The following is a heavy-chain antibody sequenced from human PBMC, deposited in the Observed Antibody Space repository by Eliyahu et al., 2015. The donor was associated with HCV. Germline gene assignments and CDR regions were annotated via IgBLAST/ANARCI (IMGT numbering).Heavy chain of an antibody. CDR2: IYSGGST. D-gene: IGHD3-22*01. V-gene: IGHV3-53*02. CDR3: ARDSNGYSLTLDV. J-gene: IGHJ6*02. CDR1: GFTVSSNY. Sequence: EVQLVETGGGLIQPGGSLRLSCXASGFTVSSNYMSWVRQAPGKGLEWVSVIYSGGSTYYADSVKGRFTISRDNSKNTLYLQMNSLRAEDTAVYYCARDSNGYSLTLDVWGQGTTVTVSS.